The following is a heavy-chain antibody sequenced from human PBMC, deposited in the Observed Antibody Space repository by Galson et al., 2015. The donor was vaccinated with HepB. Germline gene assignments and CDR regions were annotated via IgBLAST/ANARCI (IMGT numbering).Heavy chain of an antibody. CDR1: GFTFSNYP. V-gene: IGHV3-30*04. CDR3: ARDGGLWDYYYGMDV. J-gene: IGHJ6*02. CDR2: TSYDVSEE. D-gene: IGHD1-26*01. Sequence: SLRLSCAASGFTFSNYPMHWVRQALGKGLEWVALTSYDVSEEYYADSVKGRFTISRDNSKNTLHLQMNSLRDEDTAVYYCARDGGLWDYYYGMDVWGQGTTVTVSS.